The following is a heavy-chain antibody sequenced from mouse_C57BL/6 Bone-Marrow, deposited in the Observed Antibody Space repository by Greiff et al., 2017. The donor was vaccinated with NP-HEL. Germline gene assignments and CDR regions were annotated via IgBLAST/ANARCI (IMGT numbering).Heavy chain of an antibody. V-gene: IGHV1-53*01. D-gene: IGHD1-1*01. CDR3: AREGGYYYGRRFAY. CDR1: GYTFTSYW. CDR2: INPSNGGT. Sequence: QVQLQQPGTELVKPGASVKLSCKASGYTFTSYWMHWVKQRPGQGLEWIGNINPSNGGTNYNETFKSKATLTVDKSSSTAYMQLSSLTSEDSAVYYCAREGGYYYGRRFAYWGQGTLVTVSA. J-gene: IGHJ3*01.